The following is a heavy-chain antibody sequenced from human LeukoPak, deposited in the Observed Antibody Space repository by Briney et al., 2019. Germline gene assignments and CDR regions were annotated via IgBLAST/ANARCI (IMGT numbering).Heavy chain of an antibody. Sequence: VGSLRLSCAASGFTFSSYSMNWVRQAPGKGLEWGSSISSSRSYIYYTASVKGRFTISRDNAKNSLYLQMNSLRAEDTAVYYCARDKGAEGIDYWGQGTLVTVSS. J-gene: IGHJ4*02. CDR2: ISSSRSYI. V-gene: IGHV3-21*01. CDR3: ARDKGAEGIDY. CDR1: GFTFSSYS.